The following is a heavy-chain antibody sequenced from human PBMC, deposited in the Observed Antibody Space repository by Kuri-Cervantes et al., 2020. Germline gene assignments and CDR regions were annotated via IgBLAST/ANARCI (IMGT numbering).Heavy chain of an antibody. V-gene: IGHV3-30*18. D-gene: IGHD4-23*01. CDR1: GFSFNDYA. CDR2: ISYDGSNK. Sequence: GESLKISCAASGFSFNDYAMHWVRQAPGRGLEWVAVISYDGSNKYYADSVKGRFTISRDNSKNTLYLQMNSLGAEDTAVYYCAKVRCCGNSFFDYWGQGTLVTVSS. CDR3: AKVRCCGNSFFDY. J-gene: IGHJ4*02.